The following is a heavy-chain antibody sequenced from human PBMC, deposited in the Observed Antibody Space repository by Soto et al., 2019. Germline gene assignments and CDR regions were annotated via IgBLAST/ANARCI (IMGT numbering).Heavy chain of an antibody. CDR3: AQDWGDTDWYNGFDS. V-gene: IGHV3-30*18. CDR1: GFTFSPHG. CDR2: ISHDGSEK. Sequence: QVQLVESGGGLVQPGTSRRISCAASGFTFSPHGMHWVRQAPGKGLEWVAMISHDGSEKYYVESVKGRFTISRDTSKNTLFLQMDSLRADDTAVYYYAQDWGDTDWYNGFDSWGQGTLVTVTS. J-gene: IGHJ5*01. D-gene: IGHD3-9*01.